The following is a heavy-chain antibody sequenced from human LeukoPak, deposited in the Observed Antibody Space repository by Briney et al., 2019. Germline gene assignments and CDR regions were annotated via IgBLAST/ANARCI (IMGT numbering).Heavy chain of an antibody. V-gene: IGHV1-69*06. Sequence: ASVKVSCKASGGTFSSYAISWVRQAPGQGLEWMGGIIPIFGTANYAQKFQGRVTITADKSTSTAYMELSSLRSEDTAVYYCARAPYYDSSGYYDYWGQGTLVTVSS. CDR1: GGTFSSYA. J-gene: IGHJ4*02. CDR3: ARAPYYDSSGYYDY. CDR2: IIPIFGTA. D-gene: IGHD3-22*01.